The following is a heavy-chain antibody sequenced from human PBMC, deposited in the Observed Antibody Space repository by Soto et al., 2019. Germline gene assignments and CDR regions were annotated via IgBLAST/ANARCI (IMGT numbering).Heavy chain of an antibody. Sequence: EVQLLESGGGLVQPGGSLRLSCAASGLTFSSYAMSWVRQAPGKGLEWVSAISGSGGSTDYADSVKGRFTISRDNSKNTLYLQTNSLRAEDTAVYYCAKVYTAMVTPDYYFDYWGQGTLVTVSS. D-gene: IGHD5-18*01. CDR3: AKVYTAMVTPDYYFDY. J-gene: IGHJ4*02. V-gene: IGHV3-23*01. CDR1: GLTFSSYA. CDR2: ISGSGGST.